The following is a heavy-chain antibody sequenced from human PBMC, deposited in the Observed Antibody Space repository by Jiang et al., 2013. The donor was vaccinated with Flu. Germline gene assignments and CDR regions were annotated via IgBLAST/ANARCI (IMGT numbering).Heavy chain of an antibody. CDR2: AYHIGNS. V-gene: IGHV4-59*08. J-gene: IGHJ5*02. CDR3: ARDYGDHIDL. Sequence: GLVKPSETPVPQLHCLWWLHQHLLLELDPAAPRKGLEWIGYAYHIGNSNYNPSLTGRVTISVDTSKNQVFLKVTSVTAADSAVYYCARDYGDHIDLWGQGTLVTVSS. D-gene: IGHD4-17*01. CDR1: WLHQHLL.